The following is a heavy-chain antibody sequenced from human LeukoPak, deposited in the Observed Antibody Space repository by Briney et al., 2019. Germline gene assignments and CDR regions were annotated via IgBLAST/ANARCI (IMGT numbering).Heavy chain of an antibody. CDR2: IFNTGNT. J-gene: IGHJ4*02. CDR1: GGSINSHY. V-gene: IGHV4-59*11. CDR3: ASRPADTTWYGVFDY. Sequence: SETLSLTCSVSGGSINSHYWSWIRHPPGKRLEWIGYIFNTGNTNYNPSLASRVTMSVDTSRAQFFLRLIPVTAADTAIFYCASRPADTTWYGVFDYWSQGTLVTVSS. D-gene: IGHD3-10*01.